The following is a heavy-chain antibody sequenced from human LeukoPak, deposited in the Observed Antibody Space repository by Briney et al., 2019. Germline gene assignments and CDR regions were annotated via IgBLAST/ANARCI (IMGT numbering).Heavy chain of an antibody. Sequence: PGGSLRLSCAASGFTFSSYSMHWARQAPGKGLEYVSSISYNGGSTFYANSVKGRFTISRDNSKNTVYLQMGSLRAEDMAVYYCARLAGGSYSDYWGQGTLVTVSS. J-gene: IGHJ4*02. D-gene: IGHD1-26*01. V-gene: IGHV3-64*01. CDR2: ISYNGGST. CDR1: GFTFSSYS. CDR3: ARLAGGSYSDY.